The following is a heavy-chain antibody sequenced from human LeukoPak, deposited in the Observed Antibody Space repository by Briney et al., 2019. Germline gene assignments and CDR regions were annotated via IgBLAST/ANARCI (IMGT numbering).Heavy chain of an antibody. D-gene: IGHD6-13*01. CDR1: GFIFSSYS. CDR2: ISSSSSTI. V-gene: IGHV3-48*04. Sequence: GGSLRLSCAASGFIFSSYSMNWVRQAPGKGLEWVSYISSSSSTIYYADSVKGRFTISRDNAKNSLYLQMNSLRAEDTAVYYCARDRGGSSWSFDYWGQGTLVTVSS. J-gene: IGHJ4*02. CDR3: ARDRGGSSWSFDY.